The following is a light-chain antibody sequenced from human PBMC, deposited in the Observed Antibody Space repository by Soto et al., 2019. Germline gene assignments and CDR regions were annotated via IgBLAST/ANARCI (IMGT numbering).Light chain of an antibody. CDR3: QSYDSSLSGWV. J-gene: IGLJ1*01. CDR2: GNS. CDR1: SSNIGAGYD. Sequence: QSALTQPPSVYGAPGQRVTISCTGSSSNIGAGYDVHWYQQLPGTAPKLLIYGNSNRPSGVPDRFSGSKSGTSASLAITGLQAEDEADYYCQSYDSSLSGWVFGTGTKVTVL. V-gene: IGLV1-40*01.